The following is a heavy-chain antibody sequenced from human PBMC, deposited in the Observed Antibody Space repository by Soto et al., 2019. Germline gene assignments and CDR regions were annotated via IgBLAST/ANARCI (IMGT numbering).Heavy chain of an antibody. CDR3: AKSRVVPYFDR. V-gene: IGHV3-9*01. Sequence: EVQLVQSGGGLVQPGRSLRLSCAATGFAFDEYVMHWVRQAPGKGLEWVGSIGWNGASIDYADSVKGRFTISRDNAKNSLFLPMNSLTTEDTALYFCAKSRVVPYFDRWGQGTLVTVSS. D-gene: IGHD2-2*01. CDR1: GFAFDEYV. CDR2: IGWNGASI. J-gene: IGHJ4*02.